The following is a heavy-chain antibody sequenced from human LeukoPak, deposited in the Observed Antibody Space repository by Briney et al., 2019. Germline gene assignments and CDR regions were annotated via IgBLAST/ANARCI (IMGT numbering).Heavy chain of an antibody. CDR1: GFTFSNAW. J-gene: IGHJ5*02. Sequence: GGSLRLSCAASGFTFSNAWMSWVGRAPGKGLDWVGRIKSKPDGGTTDYAAPVKGRFTISRDDSKTTLYQQMNSLKTEDTAVYYCTTHLTYYDFWSDYGDVDPWGQGTLVTVSS. V-gene: IGHV3-15*01. D-gene: IGHD3-3*01. CDR2: IKSKPDGGTT. CDR3: TTHLTYYDFWSDYGDVDP.